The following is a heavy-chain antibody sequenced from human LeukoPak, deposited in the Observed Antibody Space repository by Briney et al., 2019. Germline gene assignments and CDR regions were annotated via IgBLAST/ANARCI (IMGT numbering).Heavy chain of an antibody. D-gene: IGHD3-16*02. CDR2: INHSGST. CDR1: GGSFSGYY. J-gene: IGHJ4*02. CDR3: ARHYCYDYVWGSYLPDY. V-gene: IGHV4-34*01. Sequence: SETLSLTCAVYGGSFSGYYWTWIRQPPGKGLEWIGEINHSGSTNYNPSLKSRVTISIDTSKNQFSLKLSSVTAADTAVYYCARHYCYDYVWGSYLPDYWGQGTLVTVSS.